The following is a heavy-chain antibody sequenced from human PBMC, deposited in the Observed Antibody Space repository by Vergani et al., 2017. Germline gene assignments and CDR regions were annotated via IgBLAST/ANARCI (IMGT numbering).Heavy chain of an antibody. V-gene: IGHV3-53*05. Sequence: EVQLVETGGGLIQPGGSLRLSCAASGFTVSSNYMSWVRQAPGKGLEWVSVIYSGGSTYYADSVKGRFTISRDNSKNTLYLQMNSLRAEDTALYYCAKDIRYYDFWSGKGGSYMDVWGKGTTVTVSS. D-gene: IGHD3-3*01. J-gene: IGHJ6*03. CDR3: AKDIRYYDFWSGKGGSYMDV. CDR1: GFTVSSNY. CDR2: IYSGGST.